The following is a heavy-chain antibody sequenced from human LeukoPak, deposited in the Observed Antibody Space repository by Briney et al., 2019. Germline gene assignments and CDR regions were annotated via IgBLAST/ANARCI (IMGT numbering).Heavy chain of an antibody. V-gene: IGHV3-23*01. J-gene: IGHJ4*02. Sequence: GGSLRLSCAVSGLTFSDYAMSWVRQAPGQGLEWVSAIKRSGDSTYYADSVKGRFTISRDNAKHSLYLQMNSLRAEDTAVYYCARSGSGYFDYWGQGSLVTVSS. CDR1: GLTFSDYA. CDR2: IKRSGDST. CDR3: ARSGSGYFDY.